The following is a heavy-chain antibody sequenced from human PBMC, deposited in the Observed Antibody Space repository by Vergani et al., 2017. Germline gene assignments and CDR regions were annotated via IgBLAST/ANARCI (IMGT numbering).Heavy chain of an antibody. V-gene: IGHV3-30*02. CDR3: AKAPGVVAATAHYYDSSGYYDY. CDR1: GFTFSSYG. D-gene: IGHD3-22*01. J-gene: IGHJ4*02. Sequence: QVQLVESGGGVVQPGRSLRLSCAASGFTFSSYGMHWVRQAPGKGLEWVAFIRYDGSNKYYADSVKGRFTISRDNSKNTLYLQMNSLRAEDTAVYYCAKAPGVVAATAHYYDSSGYYDYWGQGTLVTVSS. CDR2: IRYDGSNK.